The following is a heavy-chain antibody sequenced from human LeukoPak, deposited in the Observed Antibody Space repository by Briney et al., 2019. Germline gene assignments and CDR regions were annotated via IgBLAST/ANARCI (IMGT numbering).Heavy chain of an antibody. CDR3: AKALGVLRAFDI. Sequence: PGGSLRLSCAASGFTFSSYAMSWVRQAPGKGLEWVSGISASGGSTHYADSVKGRFSISRDNPNNMLYLQMNSLRAEDTAVYYCAKALGVLRAFDIWGQGTMVTVSS. CDR1: GFTFSSYA. J-gene: IGHJ3*02. CDR2: ISASGGST. V-gene: IGHV3-23*01. D-gene: IGHD1-1*01.